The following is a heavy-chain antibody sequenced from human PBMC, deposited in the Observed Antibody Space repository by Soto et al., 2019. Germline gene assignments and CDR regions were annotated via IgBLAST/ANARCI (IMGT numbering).Heavy chain of an antibody. J-gene: IGHJ4*02. CDR3: TRVGKFDY. Sequence: GGSLRLSCTGSGFTFADYTMSWVRQAPGKGLEWVGLIRSEANGGTTHYAASVHGGFIISRDDSRGIAFLQMNNLKSEDTAVYYCTRVGKFDYWGQGTLVTVS. D-gene: IGHD1-26*01. CDR1: GFTFADYT. CDR2: IRSEANGGTT. V-gene: IGHV3-49*04.